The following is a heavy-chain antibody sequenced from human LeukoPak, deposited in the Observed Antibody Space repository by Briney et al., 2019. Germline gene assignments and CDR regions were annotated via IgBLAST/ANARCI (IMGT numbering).Heavy chain of an antibody. CDR3: ARDPRHCSSTSCYITPWFDP. D-gene: IGHD2-2*02. CDR2: ISAYNGNT. CDR1: GGTFNSYG. J-gene: IGHJ5*02. V-gene: IGHV1-18*01. Sequence: ASVKVSCKASGGTFNSYGISWVRQAPGQGLEWMGWISAYNGNTNYAQKLQGRVTMTTDTSTSTAYMELRSLRSGDTAVYYCARDPRHCSSTSCYITPWFDPWGQGTLVTVSS.